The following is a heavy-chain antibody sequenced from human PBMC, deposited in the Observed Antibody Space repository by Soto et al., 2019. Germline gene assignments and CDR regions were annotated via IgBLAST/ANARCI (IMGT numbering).Heavy chain of an antibody. CDR3: ARIHWAKSSLDY. CDR1: VGSIEIGPFV. Sequence: PAETLCLSSAVCVGSIEIGPFVLSGIRQPPGKGLEWIGYVTHSGTAYSIPSLNGRLTLSVDSSQTQFSLKLTSVTAADSAFYYCARIHWAKSSLDYWGRGIMVTVYS. CDR2: VTHSGTA. D-gene: IGHD6-19*01. V-gene: IGHV4-30-2*01. J-gene: IGHJ4*02.